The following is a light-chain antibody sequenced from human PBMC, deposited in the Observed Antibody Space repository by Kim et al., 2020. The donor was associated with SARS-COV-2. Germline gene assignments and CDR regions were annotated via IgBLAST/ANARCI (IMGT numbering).Light chain of an antibody. CDR2: SAS. V-gene: IGKV1-39*01. Sequence: DIQMTQSPSSLSASVGDRVTITCRASQSISTYLNWYQQKPGIAPRLLIYSASSLQSGVPSRFSGSGSGTDFTLTISSVQPEDFATYYCQQSYSSPFTFGPGTKVDIK. CDR3: QQSYSSPFT. CDR1: QSISTY. J-gene: IGKJ3*01.